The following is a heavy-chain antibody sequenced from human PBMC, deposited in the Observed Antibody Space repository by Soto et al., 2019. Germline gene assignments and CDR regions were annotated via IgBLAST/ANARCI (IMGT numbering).Heavy chain of an antibody. Sequence: SETLSLTCAVYGGSFSGYYWSWIRQPPGKGLEWIGEINHSGSTNYNPSLKSRVTISVDTSKNQFSLKLSSVTAADTAVYYCARLRSHYYYYMDVWGKGTTVTVSS. CDR3: ARLRSHYYYYMDV. CDR1: GGSFSGYY. CDR2: INHSGST. V-gene: IGHV4-34*01. J-gene: IGHJ6*03.